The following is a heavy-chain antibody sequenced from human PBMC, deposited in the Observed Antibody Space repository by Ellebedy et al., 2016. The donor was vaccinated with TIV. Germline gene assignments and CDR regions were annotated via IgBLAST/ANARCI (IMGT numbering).Heavy chain of an antibody. CDR1: GSSISSYY. J-gene: IGHJ5*02. CDR3: ASLEAGDYGWFEP. Sequence: SETLSLXXTVSGSSISSYYWSWIRQPPGKGLEWIGYIYYSGSTNYNPSLKSRVTISVDTSKNQFSLKLSSVTAADTAVYYCASLEAGDYGWFEPWGQGTLGTVSS. V-gene: IGHV4-59*01. D-gene: IGHD4-17*01. CDR2: IYYSGST.